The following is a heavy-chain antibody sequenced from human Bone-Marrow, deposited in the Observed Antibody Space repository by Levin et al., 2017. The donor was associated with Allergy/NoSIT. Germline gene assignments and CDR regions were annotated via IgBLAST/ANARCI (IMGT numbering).Heavy chain of an antibody. D-gene: IGHD3-9*01. J-gene: IGHJ4*02. CDR3: ARSPNYDILTGLLDY. CDR1: GFTFSSYW. V-gene: IGHV3-74*01. Sequence: GGSLRLSCAASGFTFSSYWMHWVRQAPGKGLVWVSRINGDGSSTTYADSVKGRFTISRDNAKNTLYLQMNSLRAEDTAVYYCARSPNYDILTGLLDYWGQGTLVTVSS. CDR2: INGDGSST.